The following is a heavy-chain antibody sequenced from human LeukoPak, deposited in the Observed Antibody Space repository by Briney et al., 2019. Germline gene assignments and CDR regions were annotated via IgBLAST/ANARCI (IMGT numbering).Heavy chain of an antibody. CDR1: AFTVSSSY. V-gene: IGHV3-53*04. CDR3: AVADVQLWSDAFDV. D-gene: IGHD5-18*01. J-gene: IGHJ3*01. Sequence: GGSLRLSCAASAFTVSSSYMRWVRQAPGEGLEWVSILYSGDNTYYADSVRGRFTISRHNYENTLYLQMSSLRAGDTAVYYCAVADVQLWSDAFDVWGQGTMVTVSS. CDR2: LYSGDNT.